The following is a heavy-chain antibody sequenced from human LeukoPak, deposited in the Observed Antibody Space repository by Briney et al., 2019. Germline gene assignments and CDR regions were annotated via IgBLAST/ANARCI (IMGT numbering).Heavy chain of an antibody. CDR1: GGSISSYY. CDR3: AGELWQPPYSSFGMDV. D-gene: IGHD3-10*01. V-gene: IGHV4-59*01. J-gene: IGHJ6*02. CDR2: IYHIGNT. Sequence: SETLSLTCTVSGGSISSYYWSWIRQPPGKGLEWIGYIYHIGNTNYNPSLKSRITISLDTSKNQFSLKLTSVTAADPAVYSCAGELWQPPYSSFGMDVWGQGTTVTVSS.